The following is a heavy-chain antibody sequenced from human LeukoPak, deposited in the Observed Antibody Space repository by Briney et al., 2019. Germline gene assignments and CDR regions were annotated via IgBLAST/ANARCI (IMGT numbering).Heavy chain of an antibody. D-gene: IGHD3-16*01. Sequence: GRSLRLSCAASGFTFSSYGMHWVRQAPGKGLEWVAVIWYDGSNKYYADSVKGRFTISRDNSKNTLYLQMNSLRAEDTAVYYCARATPYYDYVWGSYMFGVDYWGQGTLVTVSS. CDR2: IWYDGSNK. J-gene: IGHJ4*02. V-gene: IGHV3-33*01. CDR1: GFTFSSYG. CDR3: ARATPYYDYVWGSYMFGVDY.